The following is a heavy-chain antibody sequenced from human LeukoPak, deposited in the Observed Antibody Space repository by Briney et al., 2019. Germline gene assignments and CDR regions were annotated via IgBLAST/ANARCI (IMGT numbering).Heavy chain of an antibody. D-gene: IGHD3-10*01. V-gene: IGHV3-30*02. CDR2: IRNDGSNK. CDR3: AKGPHYYGSGSYSLRQNYYMDV. Sequence: SGGSLRLSCAASGFTFSSYGMHWVRQAPGKGLEWVAFIRNDGSNKYYADSVKGRFTISRDNSKNTLYLQMNSLRPEDTAVYYCAKGPHYYGSGSYSLRQNYYMDVWGKGTTVTISS. J-gene: IGHJ6*03. CDR1: GFTFSSYG.